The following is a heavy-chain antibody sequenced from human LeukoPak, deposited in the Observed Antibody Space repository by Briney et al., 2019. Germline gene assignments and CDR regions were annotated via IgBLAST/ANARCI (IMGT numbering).Heavy chain of an antibody. CDR3: ARDVGITVADSFDP. CDR1: GYTSTNYG. CDR2: IHIYRGNT. J-gene: IGHJ5*02. D-gene: IGHD6-13*01. Sequence: GASVKVSCKASGYTSTNYGISWVRQAPGQGLEWMGWIHIYRGNTNYAQKFQGRVTMTTDTSTSTAYMEGRGLRSDDTAMYYCARDVGITVADSFDPWGQGTLVTVSS. V-gene: IGHV1-18*01.